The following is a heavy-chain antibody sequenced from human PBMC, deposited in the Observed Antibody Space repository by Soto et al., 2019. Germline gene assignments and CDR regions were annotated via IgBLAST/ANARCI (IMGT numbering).Heavy chain of an antibody. V-gene: IGHV4-30-4*01. D-gene: IGHD6-13*01. CDR1: GGSTSSGVSF. CDR2: IYHSGST. CDR3: ARASDSAYSSSWYSAFDV. J-gene: IGHJ3*01. Sequence: QVKLRESGPGLWKPSQTLSLTCTFPGGSTSSGVSFWSWIRQPPGKGLEWIANIYHSGSTHYNPSLRNRVFMSVDTSTNRFSLNLTSVTAADTAVYYCARASDSAYSSSWYSAFDVWGQGTMVTVSS.